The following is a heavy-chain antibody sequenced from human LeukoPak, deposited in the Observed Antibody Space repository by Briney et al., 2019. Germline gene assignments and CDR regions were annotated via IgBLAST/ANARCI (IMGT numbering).Heavy chain of an antibody. J-gene: IGHJ4*02. CDR3: ARTSMILVVPYFDY. CDR2: ISSSGSTI. CDR1: GFTFSDYY. V-gene: IGHV3-11*01. D-gene: IGHD3-22*01. Sequence: PGGSLRLSCAASGFTFSDYYMSWIRQAPGKGLEWVSYISSSGSTIYYADSVKGRFTISRDNAKNSLYLQMNSLRAEDTAVYYCARTSMILVVPYFDYWGQETLVTVSS.